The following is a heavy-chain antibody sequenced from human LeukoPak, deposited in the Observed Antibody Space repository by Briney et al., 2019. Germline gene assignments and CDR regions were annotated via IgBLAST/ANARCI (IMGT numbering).Heavy chain of an antibody. D-gene: IGHD4-11*01. CDR1: GGTFSSYA. V-gene: IGHV1-69*05. J-gene: IGHJ4*02. CDR3: ARNTVTPKGPVAYFDY. Sequence: SVKVSCKASGGTFSSYAISWVRQAPGQGLEWMGGIIPIFGTANYAQKFQGRVTITTDESTSTAYMELSSLRSEDTAVYYCARNTVTPKGPVAYFDYWGQETLVTVPS. CDR2: IIPIFGTA.